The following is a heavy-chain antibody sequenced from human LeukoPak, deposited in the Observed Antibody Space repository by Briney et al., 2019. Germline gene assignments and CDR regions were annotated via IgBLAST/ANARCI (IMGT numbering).Heavy chain of an antibody. CDR3: TARGDTYYYDSSGYHESYFDY. D-gene: IGHD3-22*01. V-gene: IGHV3-15*01. J-gene: IGHJ4*02. Sequence: GGSLRFSCAASGFTFSNAWMSWVRQAPGKGLEWVGRIKSKTDGGTTDYAAPVKGRFTISRDDSKNTLYLQMNSLKTEDTAVYYCTARGDTYYYDSSGYHESYFDYWGQGTLVTVSS. CDR2: IKSKTDGGTT. CDR1: GFTFSNAW.